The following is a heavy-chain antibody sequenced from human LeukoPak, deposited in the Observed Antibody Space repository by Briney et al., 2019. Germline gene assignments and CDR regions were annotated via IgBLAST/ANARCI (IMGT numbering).Heavy chain of an antibody. Sequence: ASVKVSCKASGYTFTGYYMHWVRQAPGQGLEWMGWINPNSGGTNYAQKFQGRITMTRDTSISTAYMELSRLRSDDTAVYYCAREVFGATMIDYWGQGTLVTVSS. CDR3: AREVFGATMIDY. V-gene: IGHV1-2*02. CDR2: INPNSGGT. D-gene: IGHD1-26*01. J-gene: IGHJ4*02. CDR1: GYTFTGYY.